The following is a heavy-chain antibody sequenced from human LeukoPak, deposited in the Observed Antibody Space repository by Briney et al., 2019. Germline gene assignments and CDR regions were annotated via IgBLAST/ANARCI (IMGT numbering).Heavy chain of an antibody. V-gene: IGHV3-11*01. CDR1: GFTFSDYY. J-gene: IGHJ3*02. CDR2: ISDSGSTI. Sequence: GGSLRLSCAASGFTFSDYYMSWIRQAPGKGLEWVSYISDSGSTIYYADSVKGRFTISRDNAKNSLYLQMNSLRAEDTAVYYCARALPSIDAFDIWGQGTMVTVSS. CDR3: ARALPSIDAFDI. D-gene: IGHD2/OR15-2a*01.